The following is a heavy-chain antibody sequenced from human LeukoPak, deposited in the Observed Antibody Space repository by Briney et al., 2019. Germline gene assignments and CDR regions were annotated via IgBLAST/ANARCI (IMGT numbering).Heavy chain of an antibody. J-gene: IGHJ4*02. D-gene: IGHD1-7*01. CDR1: GYSISSGYY. V-gene: IGHV4-38-2*02. CDR3: GRRSRSTWNYRRGDY. CDR2: IYYSGST. Sequence: SETLSLTCTVSGYSISSGYYWGWIRQPPGKGLQWIGCIYYSGSTYYKPSLKSRVTISVDTSKNQFSLKLTSVTAADTAVYYCGRRSRSTWNYRRGDYWGQGTLVTVSS.